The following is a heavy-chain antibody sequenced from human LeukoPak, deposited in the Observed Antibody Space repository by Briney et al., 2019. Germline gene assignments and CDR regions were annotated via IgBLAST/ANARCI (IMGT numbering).Heavy chain of an antibody. V-gene: IGHV3-49*04. J-gene: IGHJ4*02. D-gene: IGHD3-22*01. CDR1: GFTFGDYA. Sequence: GGSLRLSCTASGFTFGDYAMSWVRQAPGKGLEWVGFIRSKAYGGTTEYAASVKGRFTISRDDSKSIAYLQMNSLKTEDTAVYYCTRVGYYYDSSGYYPYYFDYWGQGTLVTVSS. CDR2: IRSKAYGGTT. CDR3: TRVGYYYDSSGYYPYYFDY.